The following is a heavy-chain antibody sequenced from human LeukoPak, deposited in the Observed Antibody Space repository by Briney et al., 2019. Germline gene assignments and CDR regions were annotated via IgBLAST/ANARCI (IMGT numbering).Heavy chain of an antibody. CDR1: GFTFSSHS. J-gene: IGHJ4*02. CDR2: ISSSSTI. D-gene: IGHD3-3*02. Sequence: PGGSLRLSCAASGFTFSSHSMNWVRQAPGKGLEWVSYISSSSTIYYADSVKGRFTISRDNAKNSLYLQMSSLRAEDTAVYYCARGAYYHEDWGQGTLVTVSS. V-gene: IGHV3-48*01. CDR3: ARGAYYHED.